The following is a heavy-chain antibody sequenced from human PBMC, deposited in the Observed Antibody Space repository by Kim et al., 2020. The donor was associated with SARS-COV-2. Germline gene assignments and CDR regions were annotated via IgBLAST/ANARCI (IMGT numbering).Heavy chain of an antibody. J-gene: IGHJ4*02. CDR3: ARVSMVRGDY. D-gene: IGHD3-10*01. Sequence: RTYYHPSLKSRGTISVDTSKHRFSLNLSSVTAADTAGYYCARVSMVRGDYWGQGTLVTVSS. CDR2: RT. V-gene: IGHV4-31*02.